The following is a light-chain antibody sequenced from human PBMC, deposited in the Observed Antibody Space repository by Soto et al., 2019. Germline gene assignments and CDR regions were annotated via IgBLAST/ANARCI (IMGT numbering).Light chain of an antibody. Sequence: QSALTQPPSVSGAPGQRVTISCTGSSSNIGAGYDLHWYQQLPGTAPKLLIYGNSNRPSGVPDRFSGSKSGTSASLAITGLQAEDEADYYCQSYDSSLSGHVVFGGGTKVTVL. V-gene: IGLV1-40*01. J-gene: IGLJ2*01. CDR2: GNS. CDR3: QSYDSSLSGHVV. CDR1: SSNIGAGYD.